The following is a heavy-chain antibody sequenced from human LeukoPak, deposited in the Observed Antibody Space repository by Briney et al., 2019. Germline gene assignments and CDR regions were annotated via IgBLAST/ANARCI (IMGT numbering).Heavy chain of an antibody. CDR1: GYTFTGYY. Sequence: GASVKVSCKASGYTFTGYYMHWVRQAPGQGLEWMGWINPNSGGTNYAQKFQGRVTMTRDTSISTAYMELSRLRSDDTAVYYCAREQSGGDSGGFDYWGQGTLVTVSS. D-gene: IGHD4-17*01. CDR3: AREQSGGDSGGFDY. CDR2: INPNSGGT. J-gene: IGHJ4*02. V-gene: IGHV1-2*02.